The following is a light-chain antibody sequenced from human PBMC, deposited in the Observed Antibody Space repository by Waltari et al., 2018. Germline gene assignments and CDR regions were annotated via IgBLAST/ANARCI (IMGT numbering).Light chain of an antibody. CDR2: KAS. J-gene: IGKJ1*01. Sequence: DIQMTQSSSTLSASVGDRVTITCRASQRISSWLAWYQQKPGKAPKLLIYKASSLESGVPSRFSGSGSGTEFTLTISSLQPDDFATYYCQQYNSYPWTFGQGTKVEIK. CDR3: QQYNSYPWT. CDR1: QRISSW. V-gene: IGKV1-5*03.